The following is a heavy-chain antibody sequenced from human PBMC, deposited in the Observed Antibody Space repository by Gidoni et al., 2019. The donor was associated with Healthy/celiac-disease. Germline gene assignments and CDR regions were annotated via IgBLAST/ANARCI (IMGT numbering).Heavy chain of an antibody. J-gene: IGHJ4*02. CDR2: INHSGST. Sequence: LEWNGEINHSGSTNYNPSLKSRVTMSVDTSKNQFSLKLSSVTDADTAVYYCARGRSRTTLDYFDYWGQGTLVTVSS. CDR3: ARGRSRTTLDYFDY. D-gene: IGHD1-1*01. V-gene: IGHV4-34*01.